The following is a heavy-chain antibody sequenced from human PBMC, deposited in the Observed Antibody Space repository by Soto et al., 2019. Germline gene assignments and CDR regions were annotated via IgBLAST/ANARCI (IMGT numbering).Heavy chain of an antibody. Sequence: ASVKLSCKASGYTFTSYGISWVRQAPGQGLEWMGWISAYNGNTNYAQKLQGRVTMTTDTSTSTAYMELRSLRSDDPAVYYCARYKRYYDSSGYPHYWSQGNLVTVSS. CDR1: GYTFTSYG. V-gene: IGHV1-18*01. CDR3: ARYKRYYDSSGYPHY. CDR2: ISAYNGNT. D-gene: IGHD3-22*01. J-gene: IGHJ4*02.